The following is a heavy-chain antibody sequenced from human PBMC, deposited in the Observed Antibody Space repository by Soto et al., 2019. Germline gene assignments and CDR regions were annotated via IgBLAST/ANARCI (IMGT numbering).Heavy chain of an antibody. Sequence: GGSLRLSCAASGFTFSSYGMHWVRQAPGKGLEWVAVISYDGSNKYYADSVKGRFTISRDNSKNTLYLQMNSLRAGDTAVYYFSRGGSDGSGRYWHYYYYMDVWGKGTTVTSP. CDR1: GFTFSSYG. J-gene: IGHJ6*03. CDR3: SRGGSDGSGRYWHYYYYMDV. CDR2: ISYDGSNK. V-gene: IGHV3-30*03. D-gene: IGHD3-10*01.